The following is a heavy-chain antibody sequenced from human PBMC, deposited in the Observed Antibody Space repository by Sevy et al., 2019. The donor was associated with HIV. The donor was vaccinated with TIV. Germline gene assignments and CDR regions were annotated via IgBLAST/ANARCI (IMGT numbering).Heavy chain of an antibody. Sequence: GGSLRLSCVASGFTFSNVWMSWVRQAPGKGLEWVSSISSSSNYIYYADSLKGRFTVSRDNAKNSVYLQMNSLRAEDTAVYYCARDRRELSYDSSGYSDAFDIWGQGTLVTVSS. CDR3: ARDRRELSYDSSGYSDAFDI. D-gene: IGHD3-22*01. CDR1: GFTFSNVW. V-gene: IGHV3-21*01. J-gene: IGHJ3*02. CDR2: ISSSSNYI.